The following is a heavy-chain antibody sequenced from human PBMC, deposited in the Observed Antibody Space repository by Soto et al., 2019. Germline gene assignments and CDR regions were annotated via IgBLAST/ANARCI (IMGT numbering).Heavy chain of an antibody. CDR3: LRRNRCYRNLGY. CDR2: IKGDGSET. J-gene: IGHJ4*02. CDR1: GLAFSIYW. V-gene: IGHV3-74*01. D-gene: IGHD2-15*01. Sequence: GGALRPSCAPAGLAFSIYWMQWDRKATGKGLAWFSRIKGDGSETNYAHSVMGRFTISRDNAKNTLYLQLKSLRATHTAFYYCLRRNRCYRNLGYWDQ.